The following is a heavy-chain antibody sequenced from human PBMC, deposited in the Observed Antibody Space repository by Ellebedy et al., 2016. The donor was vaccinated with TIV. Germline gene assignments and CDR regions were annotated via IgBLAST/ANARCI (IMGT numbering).Heavy chain of an antibody. CDR2: ISTSSSTI. V-gene: IGHV3-48*01. Sequence: PGGSLRLSCAASGFTFSNHNMNWVRQAPGKGLEWLSYISTSSSTIYYSDSVRGRFTISRDAAENSLFLLMNTLGAEDTAIYYCARDRTDGFDVWGQGTLVAVSS. J-gene: IGHJ3*01. D-gene: IGHD1/OR15-1a*01. CDR3: ARDRTDGFDV. CDR1: GFTFSNHN.